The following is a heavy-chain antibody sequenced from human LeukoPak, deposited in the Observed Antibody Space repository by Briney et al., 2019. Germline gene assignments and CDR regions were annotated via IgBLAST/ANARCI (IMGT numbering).Heavy chain of an antibody. CDR1: GDSLSRYY. J-gene: IGHJ6*03. V-gene: IGHV4-59*01. Sequence: SETLSLTCTFSGDSLSRYYWTWIRQPPGKGLEWIGYIYNSGSTSYNPSLKGRLTISLDTSRSQFSLKLTYVTAADTAVYYCARGPPGYYMDVWGKGTTVTVSS. CDR3: ARGPPGYYMDV. CDR2: IYNSGST.